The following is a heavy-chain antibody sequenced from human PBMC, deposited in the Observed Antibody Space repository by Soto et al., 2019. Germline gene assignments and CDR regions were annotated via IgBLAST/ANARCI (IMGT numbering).Heavy chain of an antibody. CDR1: GGSISSSSYY. Sequence: QLQLQESGPGLVKPSETLSLTCTVSGGSISSSSYYWGWIRQPPGKGLEWIGSIYYSGSTYYNPSLKSRVTISVDTSKNQFSLKLSSVTAADTAVYYCARAVVPAAKGQHWLYYYYMDVWGKGTTVTVSS. V-gene: IGHV4-39*01. CDR2: IYYSGST. D-gene: IGHD2-2*01. J-gene: IGHJ6*03. CDR3: ARAVVPAAKGQHWLYYYYMDV.